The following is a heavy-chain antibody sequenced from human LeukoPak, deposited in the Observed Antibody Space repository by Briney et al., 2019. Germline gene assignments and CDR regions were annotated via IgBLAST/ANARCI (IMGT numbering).Heavy chain of an antibody. V-gene: IGHV3-11*04. CDR1: GFTFSDYY. D-gene: IGHD1-26*01. Sequence: PGGSLRLSCAASGFTFSDYYMGWIRQAPGKGLEWVSYISSSGSTIYYADSVKGRFTISRDNAKNSLYLQMNSLRAEDTAVYYCARDQAPGSGSYWGRYFDYWGQGTLVTVSS. J-gene: IGHJ4*02. CDR3: ARDQAPGSGSYWGRYFDY. CDR2: ISSSGSTI.